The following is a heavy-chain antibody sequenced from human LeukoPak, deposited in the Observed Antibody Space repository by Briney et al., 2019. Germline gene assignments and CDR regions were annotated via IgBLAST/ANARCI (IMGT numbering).Heavy chain of an antibody. Sequence: GGSLRLSCAASGFTFSGSAMHWVRQASGKGLEWVGRIRSKANSYATAYAASVKGRFTISRDDSKNTAYLQMNSLKTEDTAVYYCTRGLAVAGTWGQGTLVTVSS. CDR2: IRSKANSYAT. J-gene: IGHJ4*02. CDR3: TRGLAVAGT. CDR1: GFTFSGSA. D-gene: IGHD6-19*01. V-gene: IGHV3-73*01.